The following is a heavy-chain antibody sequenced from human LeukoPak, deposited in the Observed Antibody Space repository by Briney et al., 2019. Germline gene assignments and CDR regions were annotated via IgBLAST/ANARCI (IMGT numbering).Heavy chain of an antibody. V-gene: IGHV3-15*01. CDR1: GFSFSNAW. CDR3: SRTSGGPWV. Sequence: PGGSLRLSCAASGFSFSNAWMNWVRQAPGKGRWWVGLIKSNTDGGKTDYAAPVKGRFTISRDDSKNTLYLQMNSLKIEDTAVYYCSRTSGGPWVWGQGTMVTVSS. D-gene: IGHD2-8*02. CDR2: IKSNTDGGKT. J-gene: IGHJ3*01.